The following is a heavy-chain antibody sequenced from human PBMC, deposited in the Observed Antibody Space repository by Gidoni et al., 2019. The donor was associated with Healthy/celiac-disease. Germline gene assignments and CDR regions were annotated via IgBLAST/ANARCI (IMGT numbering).Heavy chain of an antibody. V-gene: IGHV5-51*01. CDR2: IYPGDSDT. CDR1: GYSFTRYW. Sequence: EVQLVQSGAEVKKPGESLKISCKGSGYSFTRYWIGWVRQMPGKGLEWMGIIYPGDSDTRYSPSFQGQVTISADKSISTAYLQWSSLKASDTAMYYCARQFYCSGGSCYRRWFDPWGQGTLVTVSS. J-gene: IGHJ5*02. CDR3: ARQFYCSGGSCYRRWFDP. D-gene: IGHD2-15*01.